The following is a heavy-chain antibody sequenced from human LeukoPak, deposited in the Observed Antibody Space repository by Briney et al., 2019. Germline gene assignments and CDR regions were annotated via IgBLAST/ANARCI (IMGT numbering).Heavy chain of an antibody. J-gene: IGHJ4*02. CDR2: IKQDGSEK. CDR3: ARLHYDILTGPFDY. CDR1: GFTFSSYW. Sequence: SGGSLRLSCAASGFTFSSYWMSWVRQAPGKGLEWVANIKQDGSEKYYVDSVKGRFTISRDNAKNSLYLQMSSLRAEDTAVYYCARLHYDILTGPFDYWGQGTLVTVSS. V-gene: IGHV3-7*01. D-gene: IGHD3-9*01.